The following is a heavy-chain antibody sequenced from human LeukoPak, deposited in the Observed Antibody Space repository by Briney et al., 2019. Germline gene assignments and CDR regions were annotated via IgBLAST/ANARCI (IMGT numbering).Heavy chain of an antibody. V-gene: IGHV3-23*01. D-gene: IGHD3-22*01. CDR2: ISGNGAST. CDR1: GLSFSSYG. J-gene: IGHJ4*02. Sequence: GGSLGLSCAASGLSFSSYGMSWVRQAPGQGLEWVSTISGNGASTYYADSVKGRFTISRDNSKNTLHLQMNSLRAEDTAVYYCAKGSYYYDSSGYSPAPGDWGQGTLVTVSS. CDR3: AKGSYYYDSSGYSPAPGD.